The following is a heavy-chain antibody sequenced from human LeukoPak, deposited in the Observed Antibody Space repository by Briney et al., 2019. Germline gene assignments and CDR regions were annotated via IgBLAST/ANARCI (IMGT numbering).Heavy chain of an antibody. CDR2: ISYDGSNK. J-gene: IGHJ2*01. CDR3: AKDRRLQRDSSGYIYDWYFDF. CDR1: GFTFSSYG. D-gene: IGHD3-22*01. V-gene: IGHV3-30*18. Sequence: GGSLRLSCAASGFTFSSYGMHWVRQAPGKGLEWVAVISYDGSNKYYADSVKGRFTISRDNSKNTLYLQMNSLRAEDTAVYYCAKDRRLQRDSSGYIYDWYFDFWGRGTLVTVSS.